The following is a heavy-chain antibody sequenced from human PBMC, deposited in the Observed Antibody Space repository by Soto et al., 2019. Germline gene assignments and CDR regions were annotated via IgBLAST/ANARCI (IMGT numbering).Heavy chain of an antibody. CDR3: ARGVSRYYGSGPDEPDLDY. CDR1: GYTFTSYG. Sequence: QVQLVQSGAEVKKPGASVKVSCKASGYTFTSYGISWVRQAPGQGLEWMGWISAYNGNTNYAQKLQGRVTMTTDTSTSTAYMEVRSLRSDGTGGYYCARGVSRYYGSGPDEPDLDYWGQGTLVTVSS. CDR2: ISAYNGNT. J-gene: IGHJ4*02. V-gene: IGHV1-18*01. D-gene: IGHD3-10*01.